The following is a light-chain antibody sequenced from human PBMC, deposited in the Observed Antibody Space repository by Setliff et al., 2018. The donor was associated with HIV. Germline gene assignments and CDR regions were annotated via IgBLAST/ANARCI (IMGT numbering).Light chain of an antibody. CDR3: QRSYSTPSLT. V-gene: IGKV1-39*01. CDR1: QSISSY. J-gene: IGKJ4*01. CDR2: AAS. Sequence: DIQMTQYPSSLSASVGDRVTITCRASQSISSYLNWYQQKPGKDPKLLIYAASSLQSGVPSRFSGSGSGTDFTLTISSLQPEDFATYYCQRSYSTPSLTFGGGTKVDIK.